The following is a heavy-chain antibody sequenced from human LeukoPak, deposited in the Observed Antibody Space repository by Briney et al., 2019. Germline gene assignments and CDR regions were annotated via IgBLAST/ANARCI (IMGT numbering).Heavy chain of an antibody. CDR1: GYTFTGFG. CDR2: ISTGNGNT. CDR3: ARGWELHD. D-gene: IGHD4-23*01. J-gene: IGHJ4*02. V-gene: IGHV1-18*01. Sequence: ASVKDSCKASGYTFTGFGISWVRRAPGQGLEWMAWISTGNGNTNYAEKLQGRVTLTTDTSTSTAYMELRSLRSDDTAMYYCARGWELHDWGQGTLVTVSS.